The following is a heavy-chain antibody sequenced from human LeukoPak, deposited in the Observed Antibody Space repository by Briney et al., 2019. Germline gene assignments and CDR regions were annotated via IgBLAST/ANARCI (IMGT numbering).Heavy chain of an antibody. V-gene: IGHV4-4*07. Sequence: SETLSLTCTVSGDYIGSYYWSWIRQPAGKGLEWIGRIYMSENTDYNPSLKSRVTMSVDMSTSQVSLRLTSVTAADTAVYYCAREGDYGDYSKSFYYMDVWGKGTTVTVSS. CDR2: IYMSENT. D-gene: IGHD4-17*01. J-gene: IGHJ6*03. CDR3: AREGDYGDYSKSFYYMDV. CDR1: GDYIGSYY.